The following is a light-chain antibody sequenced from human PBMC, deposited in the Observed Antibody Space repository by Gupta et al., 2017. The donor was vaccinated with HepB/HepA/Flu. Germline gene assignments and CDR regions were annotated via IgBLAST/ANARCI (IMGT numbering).Light chain of an antibody. V-gene: IGLV2-8*01. CDR1: SSDVGAYNY. Sequence: QSDLTQPPSASGSPGQSVPISCTGTSSDVGAYNYVSWYQQLPGKAPKLMIYDVTKRPSGVPDRFSGSKSGNTASLTVSGLQAEDEADYYCSSYAGINSLVFGGGTKLTVL. J-gene: IGLJ2*01. CDR2: DVT. CDR3: SSYAGINSLV.